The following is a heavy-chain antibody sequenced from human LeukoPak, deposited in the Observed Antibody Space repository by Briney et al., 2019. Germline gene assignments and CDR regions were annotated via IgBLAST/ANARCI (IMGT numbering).Heavy chain of an antibody. CDR3: ARGTIAAAGSGLGIHYYYYYYMDV. D-gene: IGHD6-13*01. V-gene: IGHV4-34*01. J-gene: IGHJ6*03. Sequence: PSETLSLTCAVYGGSFSGYYWSWIRQPPGKGLEWIGEINHSGSTNYNPSLKSRVTISVDTSKNQFSLKLSSVTAADTAVYYCARGTIAAAGSGLGIHYYYYYYMDVWGKGTTVTVSS. CDR2: INHSGST. CDR1: GGSFSGYY.